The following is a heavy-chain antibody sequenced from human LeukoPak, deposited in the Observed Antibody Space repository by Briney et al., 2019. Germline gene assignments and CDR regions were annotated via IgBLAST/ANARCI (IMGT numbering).Heavy chain of an antibody. D-gene: IGHD3-3*01. J-gene: IGHJ6*04. CDR3: ARGHASSLTGVDFWSGYYERFDV. V-gene: IGHV4-61*02. CDR1: GGSISSGSYY. Sequence: SETLSLTCTVSGGSISSGSYYWSWIRQPAGKGLEWIGRIYTSGSTNYNPSLKSRVTISVDTSKNQFSLKLSSVTAADTAVYYCARGHASSLTGVDFWSGYYERFDVWGKGTTVTVSS. CDR2: IYTSGST.